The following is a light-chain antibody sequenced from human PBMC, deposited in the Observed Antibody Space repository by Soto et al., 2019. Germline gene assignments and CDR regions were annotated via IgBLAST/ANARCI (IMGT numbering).Light chain of an antibody. CDR1: QSVSSY. V-gene: IGKV3-11*01. Sequence: EIVLTHSPATLSLSPGERATLSCRASQSVSSYLTWYQQKPGQAPRLLFYDASNRATGIPARFSGSGSGTDFTLTVSSLEPEDFAVYYCQQYGSSPSTFGQGTKVDIK. J-gene: IGKJ1*01. CDR2: DAS. CDR3: QQYGSSPST.